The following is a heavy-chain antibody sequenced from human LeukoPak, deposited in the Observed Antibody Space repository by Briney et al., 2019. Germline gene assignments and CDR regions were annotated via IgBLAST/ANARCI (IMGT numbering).Heavy chain of an antibody. CDR2: MNHSGST. CDR1: GGSFSGYY. Sequence: PSEPLTLTCALYGGSFSGYYCSWIRQPPGKGLECIGEMNHSGSTNYHPPLKSRVTIPLDTSKYQFSLKLRSVTAADTAVYYCSRATAYDDFWSGYPFFDYWGQGTLVTVAS. V-gene: IGHV4-34*01. J-gene: IGHJ4*02. D-gene: IGHD3-3*01. CDR3: SRATAYDDFWSGYPFFDY.